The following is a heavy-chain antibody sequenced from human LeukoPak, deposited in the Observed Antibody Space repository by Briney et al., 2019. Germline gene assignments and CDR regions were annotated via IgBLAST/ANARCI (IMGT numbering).Heavy chain of an antibody. D-gene: IGHD1-26*01. V-gene: IGHV1-2*02. CDR2: INPNSGGT. Sequence: GASVKVSCKASGYTFTGYYMHWVRQAPGQGLEWMGWINPNSGGTNYAQKFQGRVTMTRNTSISTAYMELSSLRSEDTAVYYCARGPGLGSYYDYWGQGTLVTVSS. J-gene: IGHJ4*02. CDR3: ARGPGLGSYYDY. CDR1: GYTFTGYY.